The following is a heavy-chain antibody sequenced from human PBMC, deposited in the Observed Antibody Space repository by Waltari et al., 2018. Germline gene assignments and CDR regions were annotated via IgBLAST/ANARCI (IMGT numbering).Heavy chain of an antibody. V-gene: IGHV4-61*02. CDR1: GVSISSGTYY. D-gene: IGHD3-10*01. Sequence: QVQLQESGPRLVKPSQTLSLTCTVSGVSISSGTYYWSWIRQSSGRGLEWIGCIPSSGTTKYNPSLNRRVSISIDRSKTQFFVRLTSATAADSAIYYCVRDWGGDDSGSVWGRGAPVTVSS. CDR2: IPSSGTT. J-gene: IGHJ4*02. CDR3: VRDWGGDDSGSV.